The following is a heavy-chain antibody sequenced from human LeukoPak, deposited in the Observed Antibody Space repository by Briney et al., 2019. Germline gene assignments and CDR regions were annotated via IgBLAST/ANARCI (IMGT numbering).Heavy chain of an antibody. CDR1: GGSISSSSYY. CDR2: IYYSGST. J-gene: IGHJ4*02. V-gene: IGHV4-39*01. Sequence: PSETLSLTCTVSGGSISSSSYYWGWIRQPPGKGLEWIGSIYYSGSTSYNPSLKSRVTISVDTSKNQFSLKLSSVTAADTAVYYCARRRANYALDYWGQGTLVTVSS. D-gene: IGHD1-7*01. CDR3: ARRRANYALDY.